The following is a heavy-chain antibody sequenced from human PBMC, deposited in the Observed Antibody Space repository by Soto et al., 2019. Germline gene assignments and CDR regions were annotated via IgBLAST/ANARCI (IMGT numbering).Heavy chain of an antibody. J-gene: IGHJ4*02. Sequence: GSLRLSCAASGFTFSSYGMHWVRQAPGKGLEWVAVISYDGSNKYYADSVKGRFTISRDNSKNTLYLQMNSLRAEDTAVYYCARDPVVGVLMVYAIDYWGQGTLVTVSS. CDR3: ARDPVVGVLMVYAIDY. CDR2: ISYDGSNK. D-gene: IGHD2-8*01. V-gene: IGHV3-30*03. CDR1: GFTFSSYG.